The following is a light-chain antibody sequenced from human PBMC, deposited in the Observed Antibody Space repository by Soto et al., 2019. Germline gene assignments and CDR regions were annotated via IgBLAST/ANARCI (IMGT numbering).Light chain of an antibody. J-gene: IGLJ2*01. CDR1: SSNIGNNY. V-gene: IGLV1-51*01. Sequence: QSVLTQPPSVSAAPGQKVTISCSGSSSNIGNNYVSWYQHLPGTAPKHLIYDNNERPSGIPDRFSGSKSGTSATLGITGLQTGDEADYYCGTWDTSLSAVVFGGGTQLTVL. CDR2: DNN. CDR3: GTWDTSLSAVV.